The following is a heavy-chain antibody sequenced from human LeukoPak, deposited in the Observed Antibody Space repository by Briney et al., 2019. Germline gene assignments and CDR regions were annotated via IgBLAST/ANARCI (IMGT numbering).Heavy chain of an antibody. J-gene: IGHJ5*01. CDR2: INPNSGGT. V-gene: IGHV1-2*02. CDR1: GYTFTAYY. D-gene: IGHD1-26*01. CDR3: ARPWEITMSERSYNWFDS. Sequence: GASVKVSCKASGYTFTAYYIHWVRQAPGQGLEWMGRINPNSGGTNYAQKFQGRVTMTRDTSISTAYMELSRLRSDDTAVYFCARPWEITMSERSYNWFDSWGQGTLATVSS.